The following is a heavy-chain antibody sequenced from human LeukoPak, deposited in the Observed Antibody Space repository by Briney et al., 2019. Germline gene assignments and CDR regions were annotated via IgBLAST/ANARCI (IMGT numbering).Heavy chain of an antibody. CDR3: AREGGGSNRCLD. CDR1: GGSISGYF. J-gene: IGHJ1*01. V-gene: IGHV4-4*07. D-gene: IGHD3-16*02. CDR2: IYATGTT. Sequence: PSETLSLTCTVSGGSISGYFWSWIQQPAGKGLEWIGRIYATGTTNYNPSLKSRVTMSVDTSKNQFSLNLTSVTAADTAVYYCAREGGGSNRCLDWGQGTLVTVSS.